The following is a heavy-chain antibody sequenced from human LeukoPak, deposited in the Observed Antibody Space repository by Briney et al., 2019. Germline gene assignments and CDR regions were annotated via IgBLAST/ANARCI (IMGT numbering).Heavy chain of an antibody. Sequence: GGSLRLSCAASGFTFSSYSMNWVRQAPGKGLEWVSSISSSSSYIYYADSVKGRFTISRDNAKNSLYLQMNSLRAEDTAVYYCAKWGTPQYYDFWSGYYIGFDYWGQGTLVTVSS. D-gene: IGHD3-3*01. J-gene: IGHJ4*02. V-gene: IGHV3-21*04. CDR2: ISSSSSYI. CDR3: AKWGTPQYYDFWSGYYIGFDY. CDR1: GFTFSSYS.